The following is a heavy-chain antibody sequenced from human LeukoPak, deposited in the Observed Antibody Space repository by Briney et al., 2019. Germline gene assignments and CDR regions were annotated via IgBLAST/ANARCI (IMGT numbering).Heavy chain of an antibody. CDR3: RHIEYVAPDS. J-gene: IGHJ4*02. CDR1: GLGFAGSA. Sequence: GGSLRLSCAASGLGFAGSAVHWVRQTSGRGLEWTGCVRSRDKNYATIYGASAGGRFTISRDDSRNTASLQMNSLNTEDTAVYYFRHIEYVAPDSWGQGTLVTVSS. D-gene: IGHD2-21*01. CDR2: VRSRDKNYAT. V-gene: IGHV3-73*01.